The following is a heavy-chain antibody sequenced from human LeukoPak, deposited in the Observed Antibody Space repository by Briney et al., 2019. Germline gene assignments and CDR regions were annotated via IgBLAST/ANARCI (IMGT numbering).Heavy chain of an antibody. CDR3: ARATYCSGDSCYSGIFDY. J-gene: IGHJ4*02. Sequence: SETLSLTCAVYGVSFSGYYWSWIRQPPGKGLEWVGEINHSGSTNYNASVKSRVTISVDKSKNQFYLKMNCVSAADTAVYYCARATYCSGDSCYSGIFDYWGQGTLVTVSS. CDR2: INHSGST. CDR1: GVSFSGYY. D-gene: IGHD2-15*01. V-gene: IGHV4-34*01.